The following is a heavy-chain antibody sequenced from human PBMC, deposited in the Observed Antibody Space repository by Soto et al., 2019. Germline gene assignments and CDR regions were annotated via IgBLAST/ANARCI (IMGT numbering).Heavy chain of an antibody. J-gene: IGHJ4*02. D-gene: IGHD7-27*01. CDR2: MSGSGDSI. Sequence: DVQVLESGGDLVQPGESLRLSCAASGFTFSNYAMTWVREASGKGLEWVSTMSGSGDSIYYADSVKGRFTISRDNSKNTLYLQMNSLRAEIWVVYHCATGRQMGYWGQGPLVIVSS. CDR1: GFTFSNYA. V-gene: IGHV3-23*01. CDR3: ATGRQMGY.